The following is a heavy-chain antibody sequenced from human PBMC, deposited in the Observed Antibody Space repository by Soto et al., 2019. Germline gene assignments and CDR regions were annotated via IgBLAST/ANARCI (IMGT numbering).Heavy chain of an antibody. J-gene: IGHJ6*02. CDR3: AKERGYYYGYDAMDV. D-gene: IGHD3-10*01. CDR1: GFTFSSYA. CDR2: ISGSGGST. Sequence: EVQLLESGGGLVQPGGSLRLSCAASGFTFSSYAMSWVRQAPGKGLEWVSGISGSGGSTYYADSVKGRFTTSRDNHKTPLYLQTTRLRAEDTAVYYCAKERGYYYGYDAMDVWGQGTTVTVSS. V-gene: IGHV3-23*01.